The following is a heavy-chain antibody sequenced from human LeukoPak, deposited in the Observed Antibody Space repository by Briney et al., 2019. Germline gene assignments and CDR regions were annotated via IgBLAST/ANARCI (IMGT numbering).Heavy chain of an antibody. CDR2: IYSGGST. CDR1: GFTVSSNY. D-gene: IGHD3-10*01. Sequence: GGSLRLSCAASGFTVSSNYMSWVRQAPGKGLGWVSIIYSGGSTYYADSVKGRFTISRDNTKNTLYLQMNSLRAEDTAVYYCAKDLGITMVRGVFDPWGQGTLVTVSS. V-gene: IGHV3-53*05. CDR3: AKDLGITMVRGVFDP. J-gene: IGHJ5*02.